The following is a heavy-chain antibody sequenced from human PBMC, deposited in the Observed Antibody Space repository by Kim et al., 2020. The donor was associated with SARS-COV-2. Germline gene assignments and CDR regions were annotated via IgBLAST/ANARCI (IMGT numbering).Heavy chain of an antibody. Sequence: DSVKGRFTISRDNSKNTLYLQMNSLRAEDTAVYYCARDSYYYGSGRSLDYWGQGTLVTVSS. CDR3: ARDSYYYGSGRSLDY. V-gene: IGHV3-30*01. D-gene: IGHD3-10*01. J-gene: IGHJ4*02.